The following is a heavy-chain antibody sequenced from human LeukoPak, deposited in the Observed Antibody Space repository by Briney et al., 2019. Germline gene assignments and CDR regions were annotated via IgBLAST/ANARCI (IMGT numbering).Heavy chain of an antibody. CDR3: AKGAAHFDY. J-gene: IGHJ4*02. Sequence: GSLRLSCAASGFTFSSYGMHWVRQAPGKGLEWVAVISYDGSNKYYADSVKGRFAISRDSSKNTLYLQMNSLRAEDTAVYYCAKGAAHFDYWGQGTLVTVSS. D-gene: IGHD2-15*01. CDR2: ISYDGSNK. V-gene: IGHV3-30*18. CDR1: GFTFSSYG.